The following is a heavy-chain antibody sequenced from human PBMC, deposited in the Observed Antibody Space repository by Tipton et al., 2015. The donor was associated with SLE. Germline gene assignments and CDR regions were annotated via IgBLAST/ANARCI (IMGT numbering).Heavy chain of an antibody. D-gene: IGHD5-24*01. CDR2: IYYSGST. V-gene: IGHV4-59*01. CDR1: GDSISSYY. J-gene: IGHJ3*02. Sequence: GLVKPSETLSLTCAVSGDSISSYYWSWIRQPPGKGLEWIGYIYYSGSTNYNPSLKSRVTISVNTSKNQFSLKLSSVTAADTAVYYCARVGATIKKLAFDIWGQGTMVTVSS. CDR3: ARVGATIKKLAFDI.